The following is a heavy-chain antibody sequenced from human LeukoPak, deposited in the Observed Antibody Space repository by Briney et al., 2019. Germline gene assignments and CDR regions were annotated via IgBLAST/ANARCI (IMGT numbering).Heavy chain of an antibody. J-gene: IGHJ3*02. CDR3: ARDELYYDSKDAFDI. Sequence: KPSETLSLTCTVSGYSISSGYYWGWIRQPPGEGLEWIGSIYHSGSTYYNPSLKSRVTISVDTSKNQFSLKLSSVTAADTAVYYCARDELYYDSKDAFDIWGQGTLVTVSS. V-gene: IGHV4-38-2*02. CDR1: GYSISSGYY. D-gene: IGHD3-22*01. CDR2: IYHSGST.